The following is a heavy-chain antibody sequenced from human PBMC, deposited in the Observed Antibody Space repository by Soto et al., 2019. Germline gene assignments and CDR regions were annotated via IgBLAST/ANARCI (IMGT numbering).Heavy chain of an antibody. J-gene: IGHJ6*03. Sequence: EVQLVESGGGLVQPGGSLRLSCAASGFTFSNDWMYWVRQAPGKGLVWVSRINSDGSVSSYADSVKGRLTLSRDNVKHNLYLQRDSQRAEATAVYYCARGECVGGTCFTLAGSFHYYMDVWGKGTTVTVFS. CDR3: ARGECVGGTCFTLAGSFHYYMDV. D-gene: IGHD2-15*01. V-gene: IGHV3-74*01. CDR1: GFTFSNDW. CDR2: INSDGSVS.